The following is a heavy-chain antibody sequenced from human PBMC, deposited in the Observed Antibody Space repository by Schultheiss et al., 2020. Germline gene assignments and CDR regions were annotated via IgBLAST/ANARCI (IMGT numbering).Heavy chain of an antibody. D-gene: IGHD3-10*01. CDR1: GFTFSSYW. Sequence: GESLKISCAASGFTFSSYWMHWVRQAPGKGLVWVSAISGSGGSTYYADSVKGRFTISRDNSKNTLYLQMNSLRAEDTAVYYCAKDTVFYGSGSYPLNYWGQGTLVTVSS. CDR2: ISGSGGST. CDR3: AKDTVFYGSGSYPLNY. J-gene: IGHJ4*02. V-gene: IGHV3-23*01.